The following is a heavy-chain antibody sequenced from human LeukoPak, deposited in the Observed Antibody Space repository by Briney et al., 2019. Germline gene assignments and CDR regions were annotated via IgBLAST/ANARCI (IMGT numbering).Heavy chain of an antibody. CDR3: ARDGYNSFSLDY. CDR1: GFTFSSYS. Sequence: GGSLRLPCAASGFTFSSYSMNWVSQALGKGLQRASYISSSGSPIYYEESVEGRFTISRDNAKNSLYLQMNSLRAEDTAVYYCARDGYNSFSLDYWGQGTLVTVSS. V-gene: IGHV3-48*04. CDR2: ISSSGSPI. J-gene: IGHJ4*02. D-gene: IGHD5-24*01.